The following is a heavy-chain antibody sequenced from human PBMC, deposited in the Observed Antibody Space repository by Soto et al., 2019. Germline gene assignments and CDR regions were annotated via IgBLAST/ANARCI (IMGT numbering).Heavy chain of an antibody. J-gene: IGHJ4*02. CDR3: ARSFHPGGYIYGFFHN. CDR2: IYSDGTT. Sequence: EVQLVESGGDLVQPGGSLRLSCAASAFTVSSTYMTWVRQAAEKGLEWVSLIYSDGTTHYADSVNGRFTISRHNSNNTLYLQMNSLRAEDTAVYYCARSFHPGGYIYGFFHNSGQGTLVSVSS. D-gene: IGHD5-18*01. CDR1: AFTVSSTY. V-gene: IGHV3-53*04.